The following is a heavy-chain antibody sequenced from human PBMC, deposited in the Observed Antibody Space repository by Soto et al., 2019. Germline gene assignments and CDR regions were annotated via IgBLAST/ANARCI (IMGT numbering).Heavy chain of an antibody. V-gene: IGHV1-3*01. CDR2: INAGNGNT. Sequence: GGSVKVSRKASGYTFTSYSMHWVGQAPGQRLEWMGWINAGNGNTKYSQKFQGRVTITRDTSASTAYMELSSLRSEDTAVYYCARGLGLYYFDYWGQGTLVTVSS. J-gene: IGHJ4*02. D-gene: IGHD1-26*01. CDR1: GYTFTSYS. CDR3: ARGLGLYYFDY.